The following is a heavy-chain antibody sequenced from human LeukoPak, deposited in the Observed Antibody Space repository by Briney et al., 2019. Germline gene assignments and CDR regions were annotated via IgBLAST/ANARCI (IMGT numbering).Heavy chain of an antibody. D-gene: IGHD3-3*01. J-gene: IGHJ4*02. CDR2: ISGSGGST. CDR1: GFTVSSNY. V-gene: IGHV3-23*01. CDR3: AKEQTYYDFWSGYYRGYFDY. Sequence: GGSLRLSCAASGFTVSSNYMSWVRQAPGKGLEWVSAISGSGGSTYYADSVKGRFTISRDNSKNTLYLQMNSPRAEDTAVYYCAKEQTYYDFWSGYYRGYFDYWGQGTLVTVSS.